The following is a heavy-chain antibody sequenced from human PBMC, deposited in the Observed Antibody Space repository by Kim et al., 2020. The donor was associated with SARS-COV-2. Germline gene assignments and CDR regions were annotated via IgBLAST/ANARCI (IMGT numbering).Heavy chain of an antibody. CDR2: NSDGSST. V-gene: IGHV3-74*01. J-gene: IGHJ4*02. Sequence: NSDGSSTNYADSVKGRFTISRGDAKNTLYLQMNSLRGEDTAVYYCARHYDWGQGTLVTVSS. CDR3: ARHYD. D-gene: IGHD3-10*01.